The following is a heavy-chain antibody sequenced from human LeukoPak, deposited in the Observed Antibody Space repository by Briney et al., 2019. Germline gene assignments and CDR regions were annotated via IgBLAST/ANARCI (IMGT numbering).Heavy chain of an antibody. CDR3: ARGPDYYYDSSGHCYFDY. CDR1: GFTFSSYS. J-gene: IGHJ4*02. CDR2: ISSSSSTI. V-gene: IGHV3-48*01. D-gene: IGHD3-22*01. Sequence: GGSLRLSCAASGFTFSSYSMNWVRQAPGKGLEWVSYISSSSSTIYYADSVKGRFTISRDNAKNSLYLQMNSLRAEDTAVYYCARGPDYYYDSSGHCYFDYWGQGTLVTVSS.